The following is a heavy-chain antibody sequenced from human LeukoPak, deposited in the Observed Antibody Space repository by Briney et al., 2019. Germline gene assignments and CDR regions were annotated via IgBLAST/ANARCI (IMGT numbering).Heavy chain of an antibody. CDR2: IIPIFGTA. CDR3: ARDPGAVAGIHYWYFDL. V-gene: IGHV1-69*13. D-gene: IGHD6-19*01. Sequence: GASVKVSCKASGYTFTSYYMHWVRQAPGQGLEWMGGIIPIFGTANYAQKFQGRVTITADESTSTAYMKLSSLRSEDTAVYYCARDPGAVAGIHYWYFDLWGRGTLVTVSS. CDR1: GYTFTSYY. J-gene: IGHJ2*01.